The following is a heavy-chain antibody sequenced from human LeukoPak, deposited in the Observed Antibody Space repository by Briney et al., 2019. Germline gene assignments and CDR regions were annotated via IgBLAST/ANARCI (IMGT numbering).Heavy chain of an antibody. CDR3: AKDIEGAVGFYLDH. V-gene: IGHV3-23*01. J-gene: IGHJ4*02. CDR2: ISAGGTNT. CDR1: GFTFSSYA. D-gene: IGHD6-13*01. Sequence: GGSLRLSCAASGFTFSSYAMTWVRQVPGKGLDWVSSISAGGTNTYFAGSVKGRRTISRDNSKNTVFLQMKSLRAEDTAVYFCAKDIEGAVGFYLDHWGQGTLVTVSS.